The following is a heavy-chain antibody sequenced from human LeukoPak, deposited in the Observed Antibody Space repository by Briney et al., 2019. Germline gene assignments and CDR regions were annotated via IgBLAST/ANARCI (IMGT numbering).Heavy chain of an antibody. Sequence: GGSLRLSCAASGFTFSSYAMHWVRQAPGKGLEYVSAISSNGGSTYYANSVKGRFTISRDNSKDTLYLQMGSLRAEYMTVYYCAGAPFDYWGQGTLVTVAS. CDR2: ISSNGGST. D-gene: IGHD4/OR15-4a*01. CDR3: AGAPFDY. J-gene: IGHJ4*02. V-gene: IGHV3-64*01. CDR1: GFTFSSYA.